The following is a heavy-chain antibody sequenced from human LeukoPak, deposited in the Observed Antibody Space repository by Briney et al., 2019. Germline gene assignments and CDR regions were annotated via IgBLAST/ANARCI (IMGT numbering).Heavy chain of an antibody. V-gene: IGHV4-39*07. J-gene: IGHJ3*02. D-gene: IGHD6-13*01. CDR2: INYSGST. Sequence: SETLSLTCTVSGGSVSSTTYYWSWIRQPPGKELEWIASINYSGSTYYNPSLKSRVTISVDTSKNQFSLKLSSVTAADTAVYYCARPIAGAGMHAFDIWGQRTMVTVSS. CDR3: ARPIAGAGMHAFDI. CDR1: GGSVSSTTYY.